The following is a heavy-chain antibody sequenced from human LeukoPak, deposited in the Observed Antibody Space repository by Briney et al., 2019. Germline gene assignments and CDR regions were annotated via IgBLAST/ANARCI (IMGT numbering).Heavy chain of an antibody. CDR3: ARYRTTTTPDAFDI. CDR1: GGSISSGSYY. J-gene: IGHJ3*02. D-gene: IGHD1-1*01. CDR2: IYTSGST. V-gene: IGHV4-61*02. Sequence: SQTLSLTCTVSGGSISSGSYYWSWIRQPAGKGLEWIGRIYTSGSTNYNPSLKSRVTISVDTSKNQFSLKLSSVTAADTAVYYCARYRTTTTPDAFDIWGQGTMVTVSS.